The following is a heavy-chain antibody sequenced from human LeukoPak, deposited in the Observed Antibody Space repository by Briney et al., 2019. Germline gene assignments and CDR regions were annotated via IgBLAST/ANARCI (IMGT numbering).Heavy chain of an antibody. J-gene: IGHJ4*02. D-gene: IGHD5-12*01. V-gene: IGHV3-30*03. CDR1: GFTFSSYS. Sequence: GGSLRLSCAASGFTFSSYSVHWVRQAPGKGLEWVTVISADGRTQYYSDSVKGRFTVSRDNSLNTLHLQMNSLRTGDTAVYYCAREFGHDRWYFDYWGQGALVTVSS. CDR2: ISADGRTQ. CDR3: AREFGHDRWYFDY.